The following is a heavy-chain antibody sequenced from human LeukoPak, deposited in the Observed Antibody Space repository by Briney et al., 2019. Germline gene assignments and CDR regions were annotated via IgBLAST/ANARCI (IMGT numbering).Heavy chain of an antibody. J-gene: IGHJ6*03. Sequence: PSETLSLTCTVSSGSISSGGCYWSWIRHLPGKGLEWIGYIYSSGTTYYNPSLNSRVSISVDMSKNQFSLKLTSVTAADTAIYYCASRCGDYYNYFYYYMDVWGKGTTVTVSS. V-gene: IGHV4-31*03. CDR3: ASRCGDYYNYFYYYMDV. CDR2: IYSSGTT. CDR1: SGSISSGGCY. D-gene: IGHD4-17*01.